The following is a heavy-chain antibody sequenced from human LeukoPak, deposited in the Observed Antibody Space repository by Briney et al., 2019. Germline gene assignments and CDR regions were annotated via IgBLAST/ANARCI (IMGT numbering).Heavy chain of an antibody. V-gene: IGHV4-59*08. CDR2: ISYSGSN. CDR3: AGHHPRNTVDF. Sequence: SETLSLTCTVSGGSISSYYWSWIRQPPGKGLEWIGYISYSGSNNSNPSLKSRVTISLDTSKNQFSLKLSSVTAADTAVYYCAGHHPRNTVDFWGQGTLVTVSS. D-gene: IGHD2/OR15-2a*01. J-gene: IGHJ4*02. CDR1: GGSISSYY.